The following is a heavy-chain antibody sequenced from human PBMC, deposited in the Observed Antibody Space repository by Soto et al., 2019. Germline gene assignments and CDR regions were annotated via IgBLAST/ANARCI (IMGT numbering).Heavy chain of an antibody. D-gene: IGHD1-1*01. Sequence: QMHLQESGPGVVRPSGTLSLTCTVSGGSIRSAIWWTWVRQSPGKGLEWIGEVFHIGMTNYNPSLKSRVTMSVDKSENQFSLRLTSVTAADTAVYYCASSPHKWNLWMIYWGRGTPVTVSS. CDR2: VFHIGMT. V-gene: IGHV4-4*02. J-gene: IGHJ4*02. CDR3: ASSPHKWNLWMIY. CDR1: GGSIRSAIW.